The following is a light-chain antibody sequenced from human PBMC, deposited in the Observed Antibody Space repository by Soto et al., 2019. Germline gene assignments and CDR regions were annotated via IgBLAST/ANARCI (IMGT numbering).Light chain of an antibody. CDR1: KXDIGVYDF. Sequence: QSALTQPPSASGSPGQSVTISXTGTKXDIGVYDFVSWYQHHPGKAPRLIIYEVVQRPSGVPDRFSGSKSGNTASLTVSGLXAAXXADYFCKSYAGSNTYVFGSGTKLTVL. CDR2: EVV. J-gene: IGLJ1*01. CDR3: KSYAGSNTYV. V-gene: IGLV2-8*01.